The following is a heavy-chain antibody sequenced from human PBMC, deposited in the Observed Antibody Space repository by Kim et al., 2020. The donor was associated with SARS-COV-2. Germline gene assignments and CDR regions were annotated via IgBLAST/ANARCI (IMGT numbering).Heavy chain of an antibody. CDR3: ATVVAYYYDSSGYSRYFDL. CDR2: FDPEDGET. Sequence: ASVKVSCKVSGYTLTELSMHWVRQAPGKGLEWMGGFDPEDGETIYAQKFQGRVTMTEDTSTDTAYMELSSLSSEDTAVYYCATVVAYYYDSSGYSRYFDLWGGGTVVTVSS. D-gene: IGHD3-22*01. J-gene: IGHJ2*01. CDR1: GYTLTELS. V-gene: IGHV1-24*01.